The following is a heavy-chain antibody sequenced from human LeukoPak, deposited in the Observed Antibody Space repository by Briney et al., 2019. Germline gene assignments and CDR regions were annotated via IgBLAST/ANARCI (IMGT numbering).Heavy chain of an antibody. Sequence: AGGSLRLSCAASGFTFSSYAMSWVRQAPGKGLEWVSVISGSGGSTYYADSVKGRFTISRDNSKNTLYLQMNSLRAEDTAVYYCAKGYYYDSSGNPPLDYWGQEPWSPSPQ. V-gene: IGHV3-23*01. D-gene: IGHD3-22*01. CDR2: ISGSGGST. CDR1: GFTFSSYA. J-gene: IGHJ4*01. CDR3: AKGYYYDSSGNPPLDY.